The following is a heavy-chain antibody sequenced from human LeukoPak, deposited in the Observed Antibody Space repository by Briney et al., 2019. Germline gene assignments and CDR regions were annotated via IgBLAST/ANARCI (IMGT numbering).Heavy chain of an antibody. CDR1: GLTFSKYW. J-gene: IGHJ4*02. Sequence: GGSLRLSCAASGLTFSKYWMSWVRQAPGKGLEWVACIRQDGSEKYYVDSVKGRFTISRDNAKNSLYLQMNSLRAEDTAVYYCARADYDYVWGSYRQYYFDYWGQGTLVTVSS. D-gene: IGHD3-16*02. CDR2: IRQDGSEK. V-gene: IGHV3-7*01. CDR3: ARADYDYVWGSYRQYYFDY.